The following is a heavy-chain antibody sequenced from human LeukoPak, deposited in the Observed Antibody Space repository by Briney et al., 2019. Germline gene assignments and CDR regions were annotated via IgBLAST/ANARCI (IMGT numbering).Heavy chain of an antibody. D-gene: IGHD3-16*01. CDR3: ARDRLRSEDAFDI. J-gene: IGHJ3*02. CDR1: GFTFSSYS. Sequence: GGSLRLSCAASGFTFSSYSMNWVRQAPGKGLEWVSSISSSSSYIYYADSVKGRFTISRDNAKSSLYLQMNSLRAEDTAVYYCARDRLRSEDAFDIWGQGTMVTVSS. CDR2: ISSSSSYI. V-gene: IGHV3-21*01.